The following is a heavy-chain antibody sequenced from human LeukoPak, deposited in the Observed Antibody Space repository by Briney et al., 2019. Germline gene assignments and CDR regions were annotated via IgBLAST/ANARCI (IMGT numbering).Heavy chain of an antibody. Sequence: SETLSLTCAVSGGSITTTNWWGWVRQPPGKGLEWIGEVHLSGATNYNPSLESRVSMSIDKSKNHLSLEVTSVTAVDTAIYYCTRESGAFSPFGFWGQGTLLTFPS. CDR2: VHLSGAT. V-gene: IGHV4-4*02. CDR3: TRESGAFSPFGF. CDR1: GGSITTTNW. J-gene: IGHJ4*02. D-gene: IGHD1-26*01.